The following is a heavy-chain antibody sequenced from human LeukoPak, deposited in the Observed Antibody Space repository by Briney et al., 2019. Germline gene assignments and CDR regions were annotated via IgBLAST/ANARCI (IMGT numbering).Heavy chain of an antibody. CDR2: INHSGST. V-gene: IGHV4-34*01. CDR1: GGSFSGYY. CDR3: ARLDSSGYPWEDAFDI. Sequence: PSETLSLTCAVYGGSFSGYYWSWIRQPPGKGLEWIGEINHSGSTNYNPSLKSRVTISVDTSKNQFSLKLSSVTAADTAVYYCARLDSSGYPWEDAFDIWGQGTMVTVSS. D-gene: IGHD3-22*01. J-gene: IGHJ3*02.